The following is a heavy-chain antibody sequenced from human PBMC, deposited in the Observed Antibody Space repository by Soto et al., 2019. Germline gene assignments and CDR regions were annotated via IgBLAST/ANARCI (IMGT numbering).Heavy chain of an antibody. CDR1: GGPFSSYC. D-gene: IGHD3-10*01. V-gene: IGHV4-34*01. CDR3: ARELTGYYYPAV. J-gene: IGHJ6*02. Sequence: AETLSLSCAVYGGPFSSYCWTWVRQPPGKGLEWVGAISPSRSTRYNPALQSRVTILLDTSKNQFSLRLTSVTAADTAVYYCARELTGYYYPAVWGPGTMVTVSS. CDR2: ISPSRST.